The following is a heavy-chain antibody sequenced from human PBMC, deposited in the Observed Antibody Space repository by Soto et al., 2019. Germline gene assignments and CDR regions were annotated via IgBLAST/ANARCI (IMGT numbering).Heavy chain of an antibody. V-gene: IGHV1-3*01. CDR1: GYTFTSYA. Sequence: GASVKVSCKASGYTFTSYAMHWVRQAPGQRLEWMGWINAGNGNTKYSQKFQGRVTITRDTSASTAYMELSSLRSADTAVYFCMKAHESGDFLGMSVWGPGTTVTVSS. CDR2: INAGNGNT. J-gene: IGHJ6*02. D-gene: IGHD3-10*01. CDR3: MKAHESGDFLGMSV.